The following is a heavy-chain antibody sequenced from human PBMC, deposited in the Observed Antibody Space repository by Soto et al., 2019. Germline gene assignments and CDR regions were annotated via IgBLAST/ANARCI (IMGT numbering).Heavy chain of an antibody. V-gene: IGHV4-61*01. CDR1: GDSVSRGSYH. CDR3: ARERRPGLSYFDY. CDR2: TPYSGSP. J-gene: IGHJ4*02. D-gene: IGHD6-25*01. Sequence: PSEPLSLTCTVSGDSVSRGSYHWSWIRQPPGKGLEWIGFTPYSGSPEYNPSLKSRVLISLDTSKNQLSLKVTSVTAADTAEYYCARERRPGLSYFDYWGQGTLVTVSS.